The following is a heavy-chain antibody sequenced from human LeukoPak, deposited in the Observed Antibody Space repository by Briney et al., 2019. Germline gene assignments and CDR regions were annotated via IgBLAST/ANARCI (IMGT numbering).Heavy chain of an antibody. CDR1: GFTVSSNY. V-gene: IGHV3-66*01. J-gene: IGHJ4*02. Sequence: GGSLGLSCAASGFTVSSNYMSWVRQAPGKGLEWVSVIYSGGSTYYADSVKGRFTISRDNSKNTLYLQMNSLRAEDTAVYYCARAFGITYDYWGQGTLVTVSS. CDR3: ARAFGITYDY. D-gene: IGHD3-10*01. CDR2: IYSGGST.